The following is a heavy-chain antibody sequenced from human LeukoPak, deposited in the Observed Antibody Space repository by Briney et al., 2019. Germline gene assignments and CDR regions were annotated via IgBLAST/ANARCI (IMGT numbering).Heavy chain of an antibody. CDR3: ARGFHTYYDILTGLNY. V-gene: IGHV3-30*03. CDR2: ISYDGSNK. J-gene: IGHJ4*02. D-gene: IGHD3-9*01. CDR1: GFTFSSYG. Sequence: PGGSLRLSCAASGFTFSSYGMHWVRQAPGKGLEWVAVISYDGSNKYYADSVKGRFTISRDNSKNTPYLQMNSLRAEATAVYYFARGFHTYYDILTGLNYWGQGTLVTVSS.